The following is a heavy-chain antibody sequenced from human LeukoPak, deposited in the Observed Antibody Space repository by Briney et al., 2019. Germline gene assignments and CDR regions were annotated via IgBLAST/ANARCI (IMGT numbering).Heavy chain of an antibody. Sequence: PSETLSLTCTVSGGSISSYYWSWIRQPPGKGLEWIGYIYYSGSTNYNPSLKSRVTMSVDTSKNQFSLKLSSVTAADTAVYYCARDRHITMIRFGDNWFDPWGQGTLVTVSS. D-gene: IGHD3-22*01. V-gene: IGHV4-59*12. CDR2: IYYSGST. CDR1: GGSISSYY. CDR3: ARDRHITMIRFGDNWFDP. J-gene: IGHJ5*02.